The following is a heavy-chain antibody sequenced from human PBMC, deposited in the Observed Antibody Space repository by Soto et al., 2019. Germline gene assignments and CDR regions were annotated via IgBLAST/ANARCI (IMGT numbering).Heavy chain of an antibody. Sequence: EVQLLESGGGLVQPGGSLRLSCAASGFTFSSYAMSWVRQAPGKGLEWVSAISGSGGSTYYADSVKGRSTISRDNSKNTLYLQMNSLRAEDTAVYYCAKDPSAAGRRIPSQDDWGQGTLVTVSS. J-gene: IGHJ4*02. CDR1: GFTFSSYA. D-gene: IGHD6-13*01. CDR3: AKDPSAAGRRIPSQDD. CDR2: ISGSGGST. V-gene: IGHV3-23*01.